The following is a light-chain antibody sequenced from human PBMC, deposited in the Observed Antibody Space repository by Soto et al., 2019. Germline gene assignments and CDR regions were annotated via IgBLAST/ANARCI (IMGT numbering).Light chain of an antibody. CDR1: QSVSNY. CDR3: QQRSNWPPLT. CDR2: DAS. V-gene: IGKV3-11*01. J-gene: IGKJ4*01. Sequence: EIVLPQSPATLSLSPGERATLSCRASQSVSNYLACYKQKPGQAPSLLIYDASNRATGIPARFRGSGSVTDFTLAITALQPDACAVYYGQQRSNWPPLTGGGGTKVDIK.